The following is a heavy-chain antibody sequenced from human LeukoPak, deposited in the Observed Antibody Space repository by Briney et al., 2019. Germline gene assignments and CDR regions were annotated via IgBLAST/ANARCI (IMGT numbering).Heavy chain of an antibody. V-gene: IGHV1-8*01. Sequence: GASVKVSCKASGYTFNSYDINWVRQATGQGLEWMGWMNPNTGNTGYGERFQGRVTMTRDNSISTAYMELNSLTSDDTAVYYCARRYSSSWYEMWFDPWGQGTLVTVSS. CDR3: ARRYSSSWYEMWFDP. D-gene: IGHD6-13*01. CDR2: MNPNTGNT. J-gene: IGHJ5*02. CDR1: GYTFNSYD.